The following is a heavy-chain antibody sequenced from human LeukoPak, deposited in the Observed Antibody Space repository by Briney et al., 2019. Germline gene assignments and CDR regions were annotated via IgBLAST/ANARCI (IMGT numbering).Heavy chain of an antibody. J-gene: IGHJ4*02. CDR2: IYPGDSDT. D-gene: IGHD5-18*01. Sequence: GESLKISCKGSGYSFTGYWIGWVRQMPGKGLEWMGIIYPGDSDTRYSPSFQGQVTISADKSISTAYLQWSSLKASDTAMYYCARFLAVDTAMVDYWGQGTLVTVSS. CDR1: GYSFTGYW. CDR3: ARFLAVDTAMVDY. V-gene: IGHV5-51*01.